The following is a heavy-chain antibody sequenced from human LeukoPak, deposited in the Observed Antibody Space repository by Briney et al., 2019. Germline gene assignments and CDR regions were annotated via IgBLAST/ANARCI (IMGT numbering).Heavy chain of an antibody. V-gene: IGHV3-23*01. CDR1: GFTFANYA. J-gene: IGHJ4*02. CDR3: ARDVRRRGGYVALDS. D-gene: IGHD5-12*01. Sequence: PGGSLRLSCAASGFTFANYAMSWVRQGPGKGLEWVSTISGSGGSTYYADSGKGRFTISRDNAKNTLYLQMNSLRAEDTAVYYCARDVRRRGGYVALDSWGQGTLVTVSS. CDR2: ISGSGGST.